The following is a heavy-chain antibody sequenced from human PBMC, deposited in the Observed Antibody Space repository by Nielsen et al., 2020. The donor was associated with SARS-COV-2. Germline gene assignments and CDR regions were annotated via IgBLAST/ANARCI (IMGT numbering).Heavy chain of an antibody. J-gene: IGHJ4*02. CDR1: GGSISSGHSY. V-gene: IGHV4-61*02. D-gene: IGHD5-18*01. CDR2: IYSTGTI. Sequence: LRLSCTVSGGSISSGHSYWSWVRQPAGKRLEWIGRIYSTGTINYNPSLTSRVTISVDTSKNQFSLKVSSVTAADTGIYYCARDVDTALGYYFDYWGQGTLVTVSS. CDR3: ARDVDTALGYYFDY.